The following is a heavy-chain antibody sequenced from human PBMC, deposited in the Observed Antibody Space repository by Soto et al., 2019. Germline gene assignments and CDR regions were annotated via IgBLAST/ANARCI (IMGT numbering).Heavy chain of an antibody. V-gene: IGHV3-30*18. D-gene: IGHD2-2*01. CDR1: GFTFSSYG. CDR3: AKDAVNCSSTSCRHWNYYYYYMDV. Sequence: PGGSLRLSCAASGFTFSSYGMHWVRQAPGKGLEWVAVISYDGSNKHYADSVKGRFTISRDNSKNTLYLQMNSLRAEDTAVYYCAKDAVNCSSTSCRHWNYYYYYMDVWGKGTTVTVSS. CDR2: ISYDGSNK. J-gene: IGHJ6*03.